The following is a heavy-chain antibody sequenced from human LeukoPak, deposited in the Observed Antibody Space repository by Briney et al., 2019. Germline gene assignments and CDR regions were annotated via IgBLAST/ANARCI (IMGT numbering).Heavy chain of an antibody. D-gene: IGHD5-12*01. Sequence: LSLTCTVSGDSLSSSSSYWGWIRQPPGEGLEWVAVISYDGSNKYYADSVKGRFTISRDNSKNTLYLQMNSLRAEDTAVYYCARDKEWLRFEGNTYYFDYWGQGTLVTVSS. V-gene: IGHV3-30*04. CDR2: ISYDGSNK. J-gene: IGHJ4*02. CDR3: ARDKEWLRFEGNTYYFDY. CDR1: GDSLSSSS.